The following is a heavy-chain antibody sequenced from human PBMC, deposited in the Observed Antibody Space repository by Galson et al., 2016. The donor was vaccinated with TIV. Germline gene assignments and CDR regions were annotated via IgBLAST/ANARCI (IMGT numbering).Heavy chain of an antibody. J-gene: IGHJ4*02. CDR3: AKVGARGYGDYPYYLEY. CDR1: GFIFSIYG. D-gene: IGHD4-17*01. CDR2: ISFDGNNQ. Sequence: SLRLSCAASGFIFSIYGMHWVRQAPGKGLEWVTLISFDGNNQYYADSVKGRFTSSRDNSKNPMYLHMNSLRTEDTAVYYCAKVGARGYGDYPYYLEYWGQGTLVTVSS. V-gene: IGHV3-30*18.